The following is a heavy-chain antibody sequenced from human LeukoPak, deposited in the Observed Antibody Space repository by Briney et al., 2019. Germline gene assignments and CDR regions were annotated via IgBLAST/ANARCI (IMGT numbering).Heavy chain of an antibody. CDR3: ASRSRYFDWLTD. CDR2: ISSSGSTI. V-gene: IGHV3-11*04. D-gene: IGHD3-9*01. CDR1: GFTFSDYY. J-gene: IGHJ4*02. Sequence: GGSLRLSCAASGFTFSDYYMSWIRQAPGKGLEWVSYISSSGSTIYYADSVKGRFTISRDNAKNSLYLQMNSLRVEDTAVYYCASRSRYFDWLTDWGQGTLVTVSS.